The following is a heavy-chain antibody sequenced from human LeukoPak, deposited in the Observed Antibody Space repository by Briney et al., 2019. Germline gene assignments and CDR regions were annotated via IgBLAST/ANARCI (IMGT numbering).Heavy chain of an antibody. V-gene: IGHV4-31*03. CDR2: IYYSGST. Sequence: SQTLSLTCTVSGGSISCGGYYWSWIRQHPGTGLEWIGYIYYSGSTYYNPSLKSRVTISVDTSKNQFSLKLSSVTAADTAVYYCARGLVIPYYYGMDVWGQGTTVTVSS. CDR3: ARGLVIPYYYGMDV. CDR1: GGSISCGGYY. J-gene: IGHJ6*02. D-gene: IGHD2-21*01.